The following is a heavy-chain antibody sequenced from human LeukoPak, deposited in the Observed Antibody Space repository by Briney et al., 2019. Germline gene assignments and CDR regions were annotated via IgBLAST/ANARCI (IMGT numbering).Heavy chain of an antibody. CDR3: ARDGLLWFGELSVLNWFDP. J-gene: IGHJ5*02. D-gene: IGHD3-10*01. CDR2: ISSSSSYI. CDR1: GFTFSSYS. Sequence: GGSLRLSCAASGFTFSSYSMNWVRQAPGKGLEWVSSISSSSSYIYYADSVKGRFTISRDNAKNSLYLQVNSLRAEDTAVYYCARDGLLWFGELSVLNWFDPWGQGTLVTVSS. V-gene: IGHV3-21*01.